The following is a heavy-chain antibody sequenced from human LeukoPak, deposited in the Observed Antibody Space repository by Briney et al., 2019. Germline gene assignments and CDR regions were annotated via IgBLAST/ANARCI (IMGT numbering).Heavy chain of an antibody. D-gene: IGHD2-2*01. CDR1: GGSFSGYY. CDR2: IYTSGST. J-gene: IGHJ5*02. Sequence: SETLSLTCAVYGGSFSGYYWSWIRQPPGKGLEWIGRIYTSGSTNYNPSLKSRVTMSVDTSKNQFSLKLSSVTAADTAVYYCARRLEVPGGIGWFDPWGQGTLVTVSS. V-gene: IGHV4-59*10. CDR3: ARRLEVPGGIGWFDP.